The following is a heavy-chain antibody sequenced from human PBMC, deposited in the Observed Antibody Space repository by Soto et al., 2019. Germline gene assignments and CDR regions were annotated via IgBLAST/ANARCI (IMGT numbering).Heavy chain of an antibody. CDR1: GYTFTSYD. V-gene: IGHV1-8*01. CDR3: PREGSYWFAP. Sequence: QVQLVQSGAEVKKPGASVKVSCKASGYTFTSYDINWVRQATGQGLEWMGWMNPNSGNTGYAQKFXGXVXTXXTTSRSTAYMELGSLRSEDPAVYYCPREGSYWFAPRGQGTLVTVSS. J-gene: IGHJ5*02. CDR2: MNPNSGNT.